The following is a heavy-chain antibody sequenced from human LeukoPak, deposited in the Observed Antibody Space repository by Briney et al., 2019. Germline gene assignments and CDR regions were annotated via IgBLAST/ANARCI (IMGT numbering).Heavy chain of an antibody. CDR2: KHYNGSN. D-gene: IGHD1-26*01. Sequence: KPSETLSLTCTVSGGSISSSTYYWGWIRQPPGKGLEWIGCKHYNGSNYYNPSLKSRVTISVDTSRNLISLKLSSVTAADTAVYYCARHRAYSYWSPFDIWGQGTMVTVSS. CDR3: ARHRAYSYWSPFDI. CDR1: GGSISSSTYY. J-gene: IGHJ3*02. V-gene: IGHV4-39*01.